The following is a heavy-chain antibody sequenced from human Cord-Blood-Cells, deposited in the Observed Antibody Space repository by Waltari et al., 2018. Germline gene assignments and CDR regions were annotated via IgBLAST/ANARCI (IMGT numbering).Heavy chain of an antibody. CDR3: TRFRLNNFDY. CDR2: IRSKANSYAT. Sequence: EVQLVESGGGLVQPGGSLKLSCAASGFTFSGSAMHWVRQASGKGLGWVGRIRSKANSYATAYAASGKGRFTISRDDSKNTAYLQMNSLKTEDTAVYYCTRFRLNNFDYWGQGTLVTVSS. J-gene: IGHJ4*02. CDR1: GFTFSGSA. D-gene: IGHD3-9*01. V-gene: IGHV3-73*02.